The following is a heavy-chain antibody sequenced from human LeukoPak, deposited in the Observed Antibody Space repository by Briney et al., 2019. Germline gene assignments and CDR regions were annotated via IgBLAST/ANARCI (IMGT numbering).Heavy chain of an antibody. D-gene: IGHD1-26*01. Sequence: GGSLRLSCTTSGFIFSDYYMSWIRQAPGKGLEWVSYISSSGSIIYYADSVKGRFTISRDNAKNSLYLQMSSLRAEDTAVYYCARDRFSGSYPLDYWGQGTLVTVSS. CDR2: ISSSGSII. CDR3: ARDRFSGSYPLDY. V-gene: IGHV3-11*01. CDR1: GFIFSDYY. J-gene: IGHJ4*02.